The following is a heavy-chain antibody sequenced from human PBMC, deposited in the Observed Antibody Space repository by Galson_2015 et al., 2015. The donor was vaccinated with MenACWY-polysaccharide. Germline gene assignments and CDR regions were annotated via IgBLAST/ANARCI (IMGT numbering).Heavy chain of an antibody. CDR3: ARGHYGMDV. J-gene: IGHJ6*02. V-gene: IGHV3-11*04. CDR1: GFTFSDWY. Sequence: SLRLSCAASGFTFSDWYLSWIRQAPGKGLQWVSWIDKSGRNIYYEDSVKGRFTISRDDALYLQMNSLRAEDTAVYFCARGHYGMDVWGQGTTVTVSS. CDR2: IDKSGRNI.